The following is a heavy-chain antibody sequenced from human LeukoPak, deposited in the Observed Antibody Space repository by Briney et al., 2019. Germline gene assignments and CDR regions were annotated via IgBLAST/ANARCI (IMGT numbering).Heavy chain of an antibody. CDR3: ARSRIGNLFDY. D-gene: IGHD1-14*01. CDR1: GGSFSGYY. V-gene: IGHV4-34*01. J-gene: IGHJ4*02. Sequence: PSETLSLTCAVYGGSFSGYYWSWIRQPPGKGLEWIGEINHSGSTNYNPSLKSRVTISVDTSKNQFSLKLSSVTAADTAVYYCARSRIGNLFDYWGQGTLVTVSS. CDR2: INHSGST.